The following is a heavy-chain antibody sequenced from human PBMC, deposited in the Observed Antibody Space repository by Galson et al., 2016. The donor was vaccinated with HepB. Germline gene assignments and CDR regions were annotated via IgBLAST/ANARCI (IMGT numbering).Heavy chain of an antibody. CDR3: ARDRGGGAPKLVIFDY. V-gene: IGHV3-21*01. D-gene: IGHD3-16*01. CDR1: GFTFSSYS. CDR2: ISYSSSYM. J-gene: IGHJ4*02. Sequence: SLRLSCAASGFTFSSYSMHWVRQAPGKGLEWVSSISYSSSYMPYADAVKGRFTISRANAKNSLYLQMNSLGAEDTAVYFCARDRGGGAPKLVIFDYWGQGTLVTVAS.